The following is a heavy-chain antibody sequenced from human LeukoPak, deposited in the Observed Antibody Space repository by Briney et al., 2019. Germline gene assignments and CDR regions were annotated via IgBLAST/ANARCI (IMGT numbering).Heavy chain of an antibody. Sequence: ASVKVSCKASGYTFTGYYMHWVRQAPGQGLEWMGWINPNSGGTNYAQKFQGRVTMTRDTSISTAYMELSRLRSDDTAVYYCARGKNYYDSSSLCGYWGQGTLVTVSS. CDR3: ARGKNYYDSSSLCGY. CDR1: GYTFTGYY. D-gene: IGHD3-22*01. CDR2: INPNSGGT. J-gene: IGHJ4*02. V-gene: IGHV1-2*02.